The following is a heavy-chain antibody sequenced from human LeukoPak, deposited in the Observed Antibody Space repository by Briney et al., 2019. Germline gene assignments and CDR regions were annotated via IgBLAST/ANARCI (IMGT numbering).Heavy chain of an antibody. V-gene: IGHV1-2*02. CDR3: PRGQYDILTGYYSDY. J-gene: IGHJ4*02. Sequence: ASVKVSCKASGYTFTGYYMHWVRQAPGQGLEWMGWINPNSGGTNYAQKFQGRVTMTRDTSISTAYMELSRLRSDDTAVYYCPRGQYDILTGYYSDYWGQGTLVTVSS. D-gene: IGHD3-9*01. CDR1: GYTFTGYY. CDR2: INPNSGGT.